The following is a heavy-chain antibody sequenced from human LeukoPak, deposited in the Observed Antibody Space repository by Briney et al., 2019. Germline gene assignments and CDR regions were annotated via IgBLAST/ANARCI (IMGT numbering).Heavy chain of an antibody. D-gene: IGHD5-12*01. CDR2: VYYSGST. CDR1: GGSISSSSYY. J-gene: IGHJ4*02. V-gene: IGHV4-39*01. Sequence: KPSETLSLTCIVSGGSISSSSYYWGWIRQPPGKGLEWIGSVYYSGSTYYNPSLKSQVTISVDTSKNQFSLELTSVTAADTDVYYCARHCGYISACYYFDDWGQGTLVTVSS. CDR3: ARHCGYISACYYFDD.